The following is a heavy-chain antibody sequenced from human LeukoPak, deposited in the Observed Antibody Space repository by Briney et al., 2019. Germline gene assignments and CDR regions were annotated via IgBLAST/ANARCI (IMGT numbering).Heavy chain of an antibody. J-gene: IGHJ4*02. CDR2: IKEDGSKK. D-gene: IGHD3-10*01. CDR1: GFTFSSYW. V-gene: IGHV3-7*01. CDR3: ASTLGYGSGSEPPFY. Sequence: GGSLRLSCAASGFTFSSYWMSWVRQAPGKGLEWVATIKEDGSKKYYVDSVKGRFTISRDNSKNTLYLQMNSLRAEDTAVYYCASTLGYGSGSEPPFYWGQGTLVTVSS.